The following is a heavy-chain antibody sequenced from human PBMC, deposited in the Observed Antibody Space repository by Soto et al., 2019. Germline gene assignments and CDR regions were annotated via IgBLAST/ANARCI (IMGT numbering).Heavy chain of an antibody. D-gene: IGHD6-13*01. CDR2: AYHSGSA. J-gene: IGHJ4*02. Sequence: SETLSLTCTVSESSISSGYYWGWIRQPPGKGLEWIGSAYHSGSAYYETSLKSRVTISVDMSRNQFSLKLSSVTAADTAVYFCARGGPYSSSLYYFDYWGQGTLVTVS. CDR3: ARGGPYSSSLYYFDY. CDR1: ESSISSGYY. V-gene: IGHV4-38-2*02.